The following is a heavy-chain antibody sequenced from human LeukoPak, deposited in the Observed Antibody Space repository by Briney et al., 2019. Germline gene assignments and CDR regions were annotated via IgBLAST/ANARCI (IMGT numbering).Heavy chain of an antibody. D-gene: IGHD3-22*01. V-gene: IGHV3-21*01. CDR1: GFTFSSYS. J-gene: IGHJ4*02. Sequence: GGSLRLSCAASGFTFSSYSMNWFRQAPGKGLEWVSSISSSSYIYYADSVKGRFTISRDNAKNSLYLQMNSLRAEDTAVYYCASNPKYYYDSSGYYRPGDYWGQGTLVTVSS. CDR2: ISSSSYI. CDR3: ASNPKYYYDSSGYYRPGDY.